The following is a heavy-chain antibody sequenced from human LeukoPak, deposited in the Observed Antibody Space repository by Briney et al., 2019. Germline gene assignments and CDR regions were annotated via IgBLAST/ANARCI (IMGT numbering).Heavy chain of an antibody. CDR3: ARVGYCSSTSCSYFDY. Sequence: ASVKVSCKASGYTFIGYYMHWVRQAPGQGLEWMGWINPNSGGTNYAQKFQGRVTMTRDTSISTAYMELSRLRSDDTAVYYCARVGYCSSTSCSYFDYWGQGTLVTVSS. CDR2: INPNSGGT. CDR1: GYTFIGYY. J-gene: IGHJ4*02. V-gene: IGHV1-2*02. D-gene: IGHD2-2*01.